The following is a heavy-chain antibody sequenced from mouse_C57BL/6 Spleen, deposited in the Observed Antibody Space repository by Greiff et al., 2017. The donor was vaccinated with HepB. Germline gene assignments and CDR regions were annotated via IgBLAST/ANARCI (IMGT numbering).Heavy chain of an antibody. V-gene: IGHV7-3*01. CDR3: ATSYYYGSLAWFAY. CDR1: GFTFTDYY. Sequence: EVKLEESGGGLVQPGGSLSLSCAASGFTFTDYYMSWVRQPPGKALEWLGFIRNKANGYTKEYSASVKGRFTISRDNSQSILYLQMNALRAEDSATYYCATSYYYGSLAWFAYWGQGTLVTVSA. D-gene: IGHD1-1*01. CDR2: IRNKANGYTK. J-gene: IGHJ3*01.